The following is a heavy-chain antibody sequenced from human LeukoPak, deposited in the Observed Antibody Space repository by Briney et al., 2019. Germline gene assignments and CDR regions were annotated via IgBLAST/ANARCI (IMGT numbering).Heavy chain of an antibody. D-gene: IGHD6-19*01. CDR1: RFTFSSYG. CDR3: AKDRGVAGTMAD. J-gene: IGHJ4*02. V-gene: IGHV3-30*18. Sequence: PGRSLRLSCAASRFTFSSYGMHWVRQAPGKGLEWVTVISYDGSEIHYADSVKGRFTISRDNSKNTLYLQMNSLRTEDTAVYHCAKDRGVAGTMADWGQGTLVIVSS. CDR2: ISYDGSEI.